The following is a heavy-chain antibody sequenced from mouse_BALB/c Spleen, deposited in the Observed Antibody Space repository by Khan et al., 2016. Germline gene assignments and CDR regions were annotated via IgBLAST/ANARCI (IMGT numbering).Heavy chain of an antibody. CDR1: GFTFNTYA. CDR2: IRSKSNNYAT. V-gene: IGHV10-1*02. Sequence: EVKLEESGGGLVQPKGSLKLSCAASGFTFNTYAMNWVRQAPGKGLEWVARIRSKSNNYATYYADSVKDRFTISRDDSQSMLYLQMNNLKTEDTAMYYCGRQRYYFDYWGQGTTLTVSS. CDR3: GRQRYYFDY. J-gene: IGHJ2*01.